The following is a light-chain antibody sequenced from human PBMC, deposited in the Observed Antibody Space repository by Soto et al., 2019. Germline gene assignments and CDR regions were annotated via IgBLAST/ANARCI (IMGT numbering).Light chain of an antibody. V-gene: IGKV3-15*01. J-gene: IGKJ5*01. CDR3: QQYDNWPKT. CDR1: ESVSSN. Sequence: EVVVTQSPATLSVSPGERATLSCRASESVSSNLAWYQQKPGQAPRLLIYGASTRATGIPARFSGSGSGTEFTLTISSLQSEDFALYYCQQYDNWPKTFAQGTRLEIK. CDR2: GAS.